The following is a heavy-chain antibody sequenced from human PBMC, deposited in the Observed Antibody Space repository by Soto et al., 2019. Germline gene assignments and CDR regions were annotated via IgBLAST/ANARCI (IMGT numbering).Heavy chain of an antibody. CDR2: ISGSDTTI. D-gene: IGHD4-4*01. CDR3: SRDMSTNYRAN. Sequence: QVQLVESGGGLVKPGGSLRLSCAASGFTFSDYYMSWIRQAPGKGLEWVSYISGSDTTIYYADSVQGRFTISRDNAKNLLYLQMNSLRAEDTAVYYCSRDMSTNYRANWGQGTLVTVSS. J-gene: IGHJ4*02. CDR1: GFTFSDYY. V-gene: IGHV3-11*01.